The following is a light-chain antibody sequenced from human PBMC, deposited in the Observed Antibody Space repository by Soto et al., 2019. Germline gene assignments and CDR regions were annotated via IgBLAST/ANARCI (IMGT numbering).Light chain of an antibody. CDR2: KVS. Sequence: DVVMTQSPLSLPVILGQPASISCRSSQSLEYSDGHTYLNWFHQRPGQSPRRLIYKVSNRDSGVPDRFSGSGSDTDFTLKISRVEAEDVGVYYCMQGTHWPYTFGQGTNLEIK. CDR1: QSLEYSDGHTY. CDR3: MQGTHWPYT. J-gene: IGKJ2*01. V-gene: IGKV2-30*01.